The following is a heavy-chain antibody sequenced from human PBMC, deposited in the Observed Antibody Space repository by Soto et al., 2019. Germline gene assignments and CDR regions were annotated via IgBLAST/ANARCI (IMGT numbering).Heavy chain of an antibody. CDR1: GGSFSGYY. Sequence: SETLSLTCAVYGGSFSGYYWSWIRQPPGKGLEWIGEINHSGSTNYNPSLKSRVNISVDTSKIQFSLKLSSVTAVDTAVYFCKMDYDFWSGYFRYNYYGMDVWGQGTTVTVSS. D-gene: IGHD3-3*01. CDR3: KMDYDFWSGYFRYNYYGMDV. V-gene: IGHV4-34*01. J-gene: IGHJ6*02. CDR2: INHSGST.